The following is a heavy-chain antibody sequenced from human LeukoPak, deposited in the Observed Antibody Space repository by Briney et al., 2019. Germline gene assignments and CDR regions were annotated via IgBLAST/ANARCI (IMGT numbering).Heavy chain of an antibody. D-gene: IGHD3-22*01. V-gene: IGHV4-39*01. CDR2: IYYSGST. J-gene: IGHJ5*02. CDR3: ARGSYYYDSSGYYYVGFWFDP. CDR1: GGSISSSSYY. Sequence: SETLSLTCTVSGGSISSSSYYWGWIRQPPGKGLEWIGSIYYSGSTYYNPSLKSRVTISVDTSKNQFSLKLSSVTAADTAVYYCARGSYYYDSSGYYYVGFWFDPWGQGTLVTVSS.